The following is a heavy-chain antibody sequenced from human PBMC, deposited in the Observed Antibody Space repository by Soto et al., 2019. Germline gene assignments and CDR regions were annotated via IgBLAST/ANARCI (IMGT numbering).Heavy chain of an antibody. CDR1: GFSFSTYA. CDR3: AKRPQGWVDV. D-gene: IGHD6-19*01. V-gene: IGHV3-23*01. Sequence: EVQLLESGGGLVRPGGSLRLSCAASGFSFSTYAMTWVRQAPGKGLEWVSDISAGGGSTNYADSVKGRFTISRDNSKNTLYLQMNSLTVEDTALYYCAKRPQGWVDVWGKGTTVIVSS. J-gene: IGHJ6*04. CDR2: ISAGGGST.